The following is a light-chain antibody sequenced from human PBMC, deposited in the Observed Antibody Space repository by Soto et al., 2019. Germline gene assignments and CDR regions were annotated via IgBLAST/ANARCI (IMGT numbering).Light chain of an antibody. CDR2: KAS. CDR1: QSINSW. J-gene: IGKJ4*01. V-gene: IGKV1-5*03. CDR3: QQYNNYPLT. Sequence: DIQMTQSPSTLSASVGDRVTITCRASQSINSWLAWYQQKPGKAPKLLIYKASGLEGGIPSRFSGSGSGTEFTLTISSLQPDDFATYYCQQYNNYPLTLGGGTKVDIK.